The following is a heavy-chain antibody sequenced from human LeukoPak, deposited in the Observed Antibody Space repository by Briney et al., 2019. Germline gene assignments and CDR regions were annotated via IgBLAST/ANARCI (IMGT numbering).Heavy chain of an antibody. D-gene: IGHD6-19*01. CDR1: GDSVSSNTAA. Sequence: SQTPSLSCAISGDSVSSNTAAWNWIRQSPSRGPEWLGRTFYRSNWYDDYAASVKSRITINPDTSKNQFSLHLKSVTPEDTAVYYCAREVAGTWAFDIWGQGTRVTVSS. J-gene: IGHJ3*02. V-gene: IGHV6-1*01. CDR3: AREVAGTWAFDI. CDR2: TFYRSNWYD.